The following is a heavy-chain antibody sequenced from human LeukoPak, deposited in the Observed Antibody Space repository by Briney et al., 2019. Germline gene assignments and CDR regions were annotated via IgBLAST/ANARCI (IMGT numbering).Heavy chain of an antibody. J-gene: IGHJ4*02. CDR2: ITSSGDDI. CDR3: ASDIVATSGDF. D-gene: IGHD5-12*01. CDR1: GFTFSDYY. V-gene: IGHV3-11*01. Sequence: GGSLRLSCAASGFTFSDYYMSWIRQAPGKGLEWVAYITSSGDDIYYADSVKGRFTISRDNAKNALLLRMSSLRVEDTATYYCASDIVATSGDFWGQGTLVSVSS.